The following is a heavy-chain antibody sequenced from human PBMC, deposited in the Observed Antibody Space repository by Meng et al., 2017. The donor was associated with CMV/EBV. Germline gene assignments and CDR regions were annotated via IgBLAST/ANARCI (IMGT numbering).Heavy chain of an antibody. CDR3: ARDHEANWFDP. CDR2: IYYSGST. V-gene: IGHV4-39*07. Sequence: SETLSLTCTVSGGSISSSSYYWGWIRQPPGKGLEWIGSIYYSGSTYYNPSLKSRVTISVDTSKNQFSLKLSSVTAADTAVYYCARDHEANWFDPWGQGTLVTVSS. CDR1: GGSISSSSYY. J-gene: IGHJ5*02.